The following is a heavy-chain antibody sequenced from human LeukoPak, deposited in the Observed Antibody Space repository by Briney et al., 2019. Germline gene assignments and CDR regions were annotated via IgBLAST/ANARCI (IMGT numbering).Heavy chain of an antibody. V-gene: IGHV4-39*01. J-gene: IGHJ4*02. CDR1: GGSISSSSYY. CDR2: IYYSGGT. D-gene: IGHD2-21*02. CDR3: GNKPDMSCRGGYCHVIDY. Sequence: SETLSLTCTVSGGSISSSSYYWGWIRQPPGKGLEWIASIYYSGGTYYNPSLKSRVTISVDTSKNQFSLKLTSVTAADTAVYLCGNKPDMSCRGGYCHVIDYWGQGTPVTVSS.